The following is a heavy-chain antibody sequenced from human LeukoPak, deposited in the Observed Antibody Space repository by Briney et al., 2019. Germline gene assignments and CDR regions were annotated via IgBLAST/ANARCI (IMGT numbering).Heavy chain of an antibody. CDR2: INWNGGST. CDR1: GFTFDDYG. V-gene: IGHV3-20*04. J-gene: IGHJ4*02. CDR3: ARDNRHYDILTGYYWGGGPEGYYFDY. D-gene: IGHD3-9*01. Sequence: GGSLRLSCAASGFTFDDYGMSWVRQAPGKGLEWVSGINWNGGSTVYADSVKGRFTISRDNAKNSLYLQMNSLRAEDTALYYCARDNRHYDILTGYYWGGGPEGYYFDYWGQGTLVTVSS.